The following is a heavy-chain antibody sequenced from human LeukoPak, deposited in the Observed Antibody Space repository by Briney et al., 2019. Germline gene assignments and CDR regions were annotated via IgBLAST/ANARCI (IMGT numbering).Heavy chain of an antibody. CDR3: SRDLTSTPNWEFDY. V-gene: IGHV1-2*06. D-gene: IGHD1-26*01. CDR2: INCNSGGT. Sequence: GASVKVSRKASGYTFAGYFIHWVRQAPGQGLEWVGRINCNSGGTEFAQKFQGRVTMTRDTSISTAYVEVSRLKSDDTAVYFCSRDLTSTPNWEFDYWGQGTLVTVSS. CDR1: GYTFAGYF. J-gene: IGHJ4*02.